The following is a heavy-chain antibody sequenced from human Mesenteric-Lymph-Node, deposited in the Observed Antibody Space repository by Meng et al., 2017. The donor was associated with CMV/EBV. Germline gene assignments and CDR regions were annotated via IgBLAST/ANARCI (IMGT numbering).Heavy chain of an antibody. Sequence: GGSLRLSCAASGFAFSSYVMSWVRQAPGKGLEWVSYISSSGSTIYYADSVKGRFTISRDNAKNSLYLQMNSLRAEDTAVYYCARDALGPLAYYYYGMDVWGQGTTVTVSS. CDR3: ARDALGPLAYYYYGMDV. CDR1: GFAFSSYV. V-gene: IGHV3-48*03. J-gene: IGHJ6*02. CDR2: ISSSGSTI.